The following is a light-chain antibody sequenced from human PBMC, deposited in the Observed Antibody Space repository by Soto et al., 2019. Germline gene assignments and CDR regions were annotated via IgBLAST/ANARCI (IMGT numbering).Light chain of an antibody. J-gene: IGKJ4*01. Sequence: EIVLTQSPATLSLSPGERATLSCRASQSVSSYLAWYQQKPGQAPRLLIYDASNRATGIPARFSGSGSGTDFTLTISSLEPDDFAVYYCQQRSNFGGGTKVEIK. CDR1: QSVSSY. CDR2: DAS. CDR3: QQRSN. V-gene: IGKV3-11*01.